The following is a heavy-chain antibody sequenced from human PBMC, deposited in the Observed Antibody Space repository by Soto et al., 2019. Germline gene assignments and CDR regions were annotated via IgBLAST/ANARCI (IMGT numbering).Heavy chain of an antibody. CDR1: GFTFSSYG. J-gene: IGHJ4*02. Sequence: LRLSCAASGFTFSSYGMHWVRQAPGKGLEWVAVISYDGSNKYCADSVKGRFTISRDNSKNTLYLQMNSLRAEDTAVYYCAKDCGSGGSCYYGIDYWGQGTLVTVSS. CDR3: AKDCGSGGSCYYGIDY. D-gene: IGHD2-15*01. CDR2: ISYDGSNK. V-gene: IGHV3-30*18.